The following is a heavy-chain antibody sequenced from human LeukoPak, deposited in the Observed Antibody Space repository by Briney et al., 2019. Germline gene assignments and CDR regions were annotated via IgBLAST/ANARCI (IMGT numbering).Heavy chain of an antibody. D-gene: IGHD2-2*02. V-gene: IGHV1-2*02. CDR1: GYTFTGSY. CDR3: ARGAAFCSITTCHKFDH. CDR2: TNPSTGGT. J-gene: IGHJ4*02. Sequence: GASVKVSCKTSGYTFTGSYLHWVRQVPGQGLEWMGWTNPSTGGTKSAQQFEGRVTMTRDTSNTTGYLVLRSPRVDDTATYYCARGAAFCSITTCHKFDHWGQGTLVIVSS.